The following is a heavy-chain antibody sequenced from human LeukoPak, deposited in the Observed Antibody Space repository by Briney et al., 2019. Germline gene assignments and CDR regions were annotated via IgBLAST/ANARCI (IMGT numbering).Heavy chain of an antibody. CDR2: ISSSGSTI. D-gene: IGHD4-17*01. V-gene: IGHV3-48*03. J-gene: IGHJ6*03. CDR1: GFTFSSYA. CDR3: ARDATVYYYYYMDV. Sequence: GGSLRLSCAASGFTFSSYAMNWVRQAPGKGLEWVSYISSSGSTIYYADSVKGRFTISRDNAKNSLYLQMNSLRAEDTAVYYCARDATVYYYYYMDVWGKGTTVTISS.